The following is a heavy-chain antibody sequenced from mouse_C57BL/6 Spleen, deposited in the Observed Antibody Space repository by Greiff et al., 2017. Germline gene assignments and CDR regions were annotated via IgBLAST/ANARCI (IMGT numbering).Heavy chain of an antibody. D-gene: IGHD1-1*01. V-gene: IGHV1-4*01. J-gene: IGHJ1*03. CDR3: ARALDYGSSDWYFEV. CDR2: INPSSGYT. CDR1: GYTFTSYT. Sequence: QVQLKQSGAELARPGASVKMSCKASGYTFTSYTMHWVKQRPGQGLEWIGYINPSSGYTKYNQKFKDKATLTADKSSSTAYMQLSSLTSEDSAVYYCARALDYGSSDWYFEVWGTGTTVTVSS.